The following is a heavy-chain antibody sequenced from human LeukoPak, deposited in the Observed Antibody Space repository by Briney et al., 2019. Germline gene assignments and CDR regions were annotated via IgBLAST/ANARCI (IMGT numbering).Heavy chain of an antibody. CDR3: AAGILTGSPTRPFDY. J-gene: IGHJ4*02. Sequence: GASVKVSCKASGYTFTDYYMHWVRQAPGQGLEWMGWINPNSGGTNYAQKFQGRVTMTRDTSISTAYMELSRLRSDDTAVYYCAAGILTGSPTRPFDYWGQGTLVTVSS. CDR1: GYTFTDYY. V-gene: IGHV1-2*02. CDR2: INPNSGGT. D-gene: IGHD3-9*01.